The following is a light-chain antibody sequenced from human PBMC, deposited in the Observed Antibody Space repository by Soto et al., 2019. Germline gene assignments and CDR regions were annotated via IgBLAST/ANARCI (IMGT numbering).Light chain of an antibody. V-gene: IGLV2-14*03. J-gene: IGLJ1*01. CDR3: SSFTRSNSDV. CDR2: DVS. Sequence: QYVLTQPASVSGSPGQSITISCTGNSSDVGAYNYVSWYQQHPRKVPKLMIYDVSDRPSGVSNRFSGSKSGNTASLTISGLQAEDEADYCCSSFTRSNSDVFGTGTKVTVL. CDR1: SSDVGAYNY.